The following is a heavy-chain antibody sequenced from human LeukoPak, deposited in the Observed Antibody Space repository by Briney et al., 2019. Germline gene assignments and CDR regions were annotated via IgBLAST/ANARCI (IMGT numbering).Heavy chain of an antibody. CDR1: GFTFSSYS. D-gene: IGHD3-9*01. CDR3: ARVAPLLYYDILTGYTTEFDY. CDR2: ISSSSSYI. Sequence: GGSLRLSCAASGFTFSSYSMNWVRQAPGKGLEWVSSISSSSSYIYYADSVKGRFTISRDNAKNSLYLQMNSLRAEDTAVYYCARVAPLLYYDILTGYTTEFDYWGQGTLVTVSS. V-gene: IGHV3-21*01. J-gene: IGHJ4*02.